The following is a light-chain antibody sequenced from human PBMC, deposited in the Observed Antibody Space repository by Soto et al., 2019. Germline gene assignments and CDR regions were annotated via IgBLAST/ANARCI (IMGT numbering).Light chain of an antibody. CDR3: QKYNGAPIT. CDR1: QGISNY. CDR2: AAS. Sequence: DIQMTQSPSSLSASVGDRVTITCRARQGISNYLAWYQQKPGKVPKLLIYAASTLQSGVPSRFSGSGSGTDFTLTISSLQPEDVATYYCQKYNGAPITFGQGTRLQIK. J-gene: IGKJ5*01. V-gene: IGKV1-27*01.